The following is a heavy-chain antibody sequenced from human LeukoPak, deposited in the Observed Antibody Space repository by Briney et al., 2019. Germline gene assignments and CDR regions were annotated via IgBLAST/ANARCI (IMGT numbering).Heavy chain of an antibody. CDR3: ARGELYYYGSGKATDY. J-gene: IGHJ4*02. D-gene: IGHD3-10*01. V-gene: IGHV1-18*01. Sequence: SVKVSCKASGYTFTSYGISWVRQAPGQGLEWMGWISAYNGNTNYAQKLQGRVTMTTDTSTSTAYMELRSLRSDDTAVYYCARGELYYYGSGKATDYWGQGTLVTVSS. CDR1: GYTFTSYG. CDR2: ISAYNGNT.